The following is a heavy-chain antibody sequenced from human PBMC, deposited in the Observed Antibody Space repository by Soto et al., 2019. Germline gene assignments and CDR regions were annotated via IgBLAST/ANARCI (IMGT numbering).Heavy chain of an antibody. CDR2: MNPNSGNT. CDR3: ARDGRVVAVAGTDYYYSMDV. J-gene: IGHJ6*02. CDR1: GYTFTSYD. D-gene: IGHD6-19*01. V-gene: IGHV1-8*01. Sequence: GASVKVSCKASGYTFTSYDINWVRQATGQGLEWMGWMNPNSGNTGYAQKFQGRVTMTRNTSISTAYMELSSLRSEDTAVYYCARDGRVVAVAGTDYYYSMDVWGQGTTVTVSS.